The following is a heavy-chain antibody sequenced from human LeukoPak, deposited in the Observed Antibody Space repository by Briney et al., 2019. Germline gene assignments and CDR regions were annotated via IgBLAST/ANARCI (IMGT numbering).Heavy chain of an antibody. V-gene: IGHV4-59*08. J-gene: IGHJ4*02. Sequence: SETPSLTCTVSGGYINNYYWSWIRQPPGKRLEWIAFIYYSGSTKYNPSLKSRVTISVDMSKNQFSLRLSSVTAADTAVYYCARHFVTYPHYFDYWGQGTLVTVSS. CDR2: IYYSGST. CDR3: ARHFVTYPHYFDY. D-gene: IGHD2-21*01. CDR1: GGYINNYY.